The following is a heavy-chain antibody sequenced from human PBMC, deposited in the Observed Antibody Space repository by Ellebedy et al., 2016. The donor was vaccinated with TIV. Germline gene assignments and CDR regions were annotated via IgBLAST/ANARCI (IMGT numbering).Heavy chain of an antibody. CDR1: GFTFRTYA. Sequence: GESLKISXATSGFTFRTYAIHWVRQPPGKGLEWVAVISNDGIGRHYAESVKGRFTISRDDSKNTLYLEMNSLRAEDTAVYYCAKEEGVLQPFDYWGQGNMVIVSS. J-gene: IGHJ4*02. D-gene: IGHD3-10*01. CDR2: ISNDGIGR. V-gene: IGHV3-30-3*02. CDR3: AKEEGVLQPFDY.